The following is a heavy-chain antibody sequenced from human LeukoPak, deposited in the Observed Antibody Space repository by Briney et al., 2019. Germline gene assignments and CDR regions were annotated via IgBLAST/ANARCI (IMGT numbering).Heavy chain of an antibody. CDR2: ISGSGGST. CDR1: GFTFSSYA. D-gene: IGHD2-15*01. J-gene: IGHJ4*02. Sequence: LPGGSLRLSSAASGFTFSSYAMSWVRQAPGKGLEWVSAISGSGGSTYYADSVKGRFTISRDNSKNTLYLQMNSLRAEDTAVYYCAKGGYCSGGSCYSDYFDYWGQGTLVTVSS. V-gene: IGHV3-23*01. CDR3: AKGGYCSGGSCYSDYFDY.